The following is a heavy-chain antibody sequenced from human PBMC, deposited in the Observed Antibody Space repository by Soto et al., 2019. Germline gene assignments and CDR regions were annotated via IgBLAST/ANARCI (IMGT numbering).Heavy chain of an antibody. Sequence: SSVKVSCKASGGTFSSYAISWVRQAPGQGLEWVGGIIPIFGTANYAQKFQGRVTITANKSTRTAYMELSSLRSEDTPVYYCARDKALLTLIVPPPLPGYYYYGMDVWGQGTTVTVSS. CDR3: ARDKALLTLIVPPPLPGYYYYGMDV. CDR1: GGTFSSYA. J-gene: IGHJ6*02. V-gene: IGHV1-69*06. CDR2: IIPIFGTA. D-gene: IGHD3-22*01.